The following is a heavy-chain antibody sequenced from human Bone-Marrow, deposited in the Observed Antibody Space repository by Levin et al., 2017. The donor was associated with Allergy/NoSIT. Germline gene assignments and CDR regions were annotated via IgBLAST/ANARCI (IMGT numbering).Heavy chain of an antibody. Sequence: PGGSLRLSCAASGFTFSDYAMSWVRQAPGKGLAWVSSISGGGSSTYYADSVKGRSTISRDNSKNTLYLQMNSLRAEDTAVYYCTKAYSFGSKTAFESWGQGSLLTVSS. V-gene: IGHV3-23*01. CDR2: ISGGGSST. CDR1: GFTFSDYA. J-gene: IGHJ4*02. D-gene: IGHD4-11*01. CDR3: TKAYSFGSKTAFES.